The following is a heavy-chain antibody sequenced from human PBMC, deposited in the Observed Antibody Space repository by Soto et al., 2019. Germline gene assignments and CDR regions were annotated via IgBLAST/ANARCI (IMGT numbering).Heavy chain of an antibody. V-gene: IGHV3-7*05. J-gene: IGHJ4*02. CDR1: GFTFRTYW. CDR2: INEDGSET. Sequence: EGHLVESGGALAQPGGSLRLSCAASGFTFRTYWMSWVRQAPGKGLEWVANINEDGSETYYVDSVKGRFTMSRDNAKNSLFRKMNSLGAEDRALFYCARGGGIGTGDYGGQETLVTVPS. CDR3: ARGGGIGTGDY. D-gene: IGHD2-8*02.